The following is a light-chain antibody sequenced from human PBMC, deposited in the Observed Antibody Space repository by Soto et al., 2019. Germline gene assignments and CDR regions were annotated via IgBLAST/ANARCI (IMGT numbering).Light chain of an antibody. CDR3: QQRSNWPSIT. CDR1: QSVSSY. J-gene: IGKJ5*01. V-gene: IGKV3-11*01. Sequence: EIVLTQSPATLSLSPGERATLSCRASQSVSSYLAWYQQKPGQAPRLLISDASNRATGIPVRFSGSGFGTDFTLTISSLEAEDSAVYYCQQRSNWPSITFGQATRLEIK. CDR2: DAS.